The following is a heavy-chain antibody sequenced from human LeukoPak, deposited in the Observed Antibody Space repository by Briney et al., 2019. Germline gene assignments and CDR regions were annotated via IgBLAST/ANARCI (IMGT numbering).Heavy chain of an antibody. CDR2: ISSSGRTI. V-gene: IGHV3-48*03. J-gene: IGHJ4*02. CDR1: GFTFSSYE. CDR3: AMDGSYKFDY. Sequence: GGSLRLSCAASGFTFSSYEMNWVRQAPGKGLEWVSYISSSGRTIYYADSVKGRFTISRDNAKNSLYLQMNSLRAEDTAAYYCAMDGSYKFDYWGQGTLVTVSS. D-gene: IGHD1-26*01.